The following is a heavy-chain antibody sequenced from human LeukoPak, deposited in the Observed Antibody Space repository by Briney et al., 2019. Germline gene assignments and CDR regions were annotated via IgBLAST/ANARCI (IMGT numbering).Heavy chain of an antibody. V-gene: IGHV1-18*01. CDR3: ARDGPLSIAAAGTSDFDY. CDR2: ISAYNGNT. D-gene: IGHD6-13*01. CDR1: GYTFTSYG. Sequence: ASVKVSCKASGYTFTSYGISWVRQAPGQGLEWMGWISAYNGNTSYAQKLQGRVTMTTDTSTSTAYMELRSLRSDDTAVYYCARDGPLSIAAAGTSDFDYWGQGTLVTVSS. J-gene: IGHJ4*02.